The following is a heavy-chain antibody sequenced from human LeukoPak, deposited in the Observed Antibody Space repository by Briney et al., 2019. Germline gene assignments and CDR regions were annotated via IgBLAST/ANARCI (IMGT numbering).Heavy chain of an antibody. Sequence: WASVKVSCKASGYTFTSYGISWVRQAPGQGLEWMGWISAYNGNTNYAQKLQGRVTMTTDTSTSTAYVELRSLRSDDTAVYYCASGASPYGDYGEFDYWGQGTLVTVSS. CDR2: ISAYNGNT. D-gene: IGHD4-17*01. CDR1: GYTFTSYG. V-gene: IGHV1-18*01. J-gene: IGHJ4*02. CDR3: ASGASPYGDYGEFDY.